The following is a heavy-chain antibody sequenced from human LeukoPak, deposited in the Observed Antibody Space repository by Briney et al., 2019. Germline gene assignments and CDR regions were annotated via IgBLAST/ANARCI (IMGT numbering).Heavy chain of an antibody. D-gene: IGHD3-10*01. V-gene: IGHV3-23*01. Sequence: GGSLRLSCAASGFTFSDYAMSWVRQAPGKGLEWVSAISGSSHKSYYTDSVKGRFAISRDNSKNTLYLQMDRLRAEDTAVYYFTKDFFPRGANSVPPYYFGPWGPGALATASS. J-gene: IGHJ5*02. CDR3: TKDFFPRGANSVPPYYFGP. CDR2: ISGSSHKS. CDR1: GFTFSDYA.